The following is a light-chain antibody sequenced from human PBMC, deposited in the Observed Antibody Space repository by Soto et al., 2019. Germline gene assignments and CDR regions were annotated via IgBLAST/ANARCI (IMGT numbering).Light chain of an antibody. J-gene: IGLJ1*01. CDR2: EVS. V-gene: IGLV2-14*01. Sequence: QSALTQPASVSGSPGQSITISCTGTSSDVGGYNYVSWHQLHPGKAPKLMVYEVSNRPSGVSNRFSGSKSGNTASLTISGLHAEDEADYYCSSYTSSSTYVFGTGTKVSVL. CDR3: SSYTSSSTYV. CDR1: SSDVGGYNY.